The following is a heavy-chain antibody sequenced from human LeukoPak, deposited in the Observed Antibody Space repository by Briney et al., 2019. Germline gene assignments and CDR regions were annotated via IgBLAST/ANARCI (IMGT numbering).Heavy chain of an antibody. J-gene: IGHJ4*02. D-gene: IGHD6-13*01. Sequence: PGGSLRLSCAASGFTVSANYMTWVRQAPGKGLEWVAVISYDGNNEYYADSVKGRFTISRDNSRNTLSLQMNSLRGEDTAVYYCARDLSRIAGAGLDYWGQGTLVTVSS. CDR1: GFTVSANY. CDR3: ARDLSRIAGAGLDY. V-gene: IGHV3-30*03. CDR2: ISYDGNNE.